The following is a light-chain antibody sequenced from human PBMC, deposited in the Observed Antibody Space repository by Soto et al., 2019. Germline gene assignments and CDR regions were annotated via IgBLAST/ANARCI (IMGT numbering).Light chain of an antibody. CDR3: QQYNNWPPYT. V-gene: IGKV3-15*01. CDR2: GAS. Sequence: ERVMMQSPATLSVSPGERATLSCRASQSVSSNLAWYQHKPGQAPRLLIYGASTRATGIPARFSGSGSGTEFTLTISGLQSADSAADYCQQYNNWPPYTFGQGTKLEIK. CDR1: QSVSSN. J-gene: IGKJ2*01.